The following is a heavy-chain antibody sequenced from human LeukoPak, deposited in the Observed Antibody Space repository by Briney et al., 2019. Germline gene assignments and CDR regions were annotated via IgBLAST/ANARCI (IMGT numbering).Heavy chain of an antibody. CDR2: IIPIFGTA. J-gene: IGHJ1*01. Sequence: PSASVKVSCKASGGTFSSYAISWVRQAPGQGLEWMGGIIPIFGTANYAQKFQGRVTITADKSTSTAYMELSSLRSEDTAVYYCAREGRSSGFEYFQHWGQGTLVTVSS. D-gene: IGHD6-19*01. V-gene: IGHV1-69*06. CDR1: GGTFSSYA. CDR3: AREGRSSGFEYFQH.